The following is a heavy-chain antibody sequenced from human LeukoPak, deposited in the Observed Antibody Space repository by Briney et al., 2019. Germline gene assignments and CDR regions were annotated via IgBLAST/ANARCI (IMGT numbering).Heavy chain of an antibody. CDR3: AREVPTYYYFDY. Sequence: PGGSLRLSCAASGSIFSTYGMHWVRQAPGKGLEWVAIIWYDGSNENYADSVKGRFTISRDNSKNTLYLQMNSLRAEDTAVYYCAREVPTYYYFDYWGRGTLVTVSS. V-gene: IGHV3-33*01. J-gene: IGHJ4*02. D-gene: IGHD3-10*01. CDR2: IWYDGSNE. CDR1: GSIFSTYG.